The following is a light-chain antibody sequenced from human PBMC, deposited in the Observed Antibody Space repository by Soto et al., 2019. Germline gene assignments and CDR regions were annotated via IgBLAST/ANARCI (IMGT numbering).Light chain of an antibody. CDR2: DVS. Sequence: QSALTQPRSVSGSPGQSVTISCTGTSSDVGGYNYVSWYQQHPGKAPKLMIYDVSKRPSGVPDRFSASKSGNTASLIISGLQAEDEADYYCCSYAGSYTYVFGTGTKLTVL. CDR1: SSDVGGYNY. CDR3: CSYAGSYTYV. J-gene: IGLJ1*01. V-gene: IGLV2-11*01.